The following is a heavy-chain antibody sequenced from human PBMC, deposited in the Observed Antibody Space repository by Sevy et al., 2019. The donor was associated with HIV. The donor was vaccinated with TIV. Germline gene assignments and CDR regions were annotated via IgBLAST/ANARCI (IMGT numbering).Heavy chain of an antibody. CDR3: AKSFPRYGTGWEFDY. CDR2: ISATGGST. CDR1: GFTFNNYA. Sequence: GGSLRLSCAASGFTFNNYAMNWVRQAPGKGLEWVSAISATGGSTYYADSLKGQFTISRDNSNNTLLLQMNSLRAEDTDLYYCAKSFPRYGTGWEFDYWGQGTLVTVSS. D-gene: IGHD6-19*01. V-gene: IGHV3-23*01. J-gene: IGHJ4*02.